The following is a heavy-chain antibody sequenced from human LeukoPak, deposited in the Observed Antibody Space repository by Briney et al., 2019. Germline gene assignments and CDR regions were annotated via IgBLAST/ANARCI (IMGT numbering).Heavy chain of an antibody. CDR1: GFTFSSYA. Sequence: PGGSLRLSCAASGFTFSSYAMNWVRQTPGKGLEWVSFISDNGKAKSYVDSVRGRFIISRDNAKTSLFLQMSSLRVEDTAVYYCARARIAAPLLDYWGPGTLVTVSS. CDR3: ARARIAAPLLDY. D-gene: IGHD6-13*01. CDR2: ISDNGKAK. J-gene: IGHJ4*02. V-gene: IGHV3-48*03.